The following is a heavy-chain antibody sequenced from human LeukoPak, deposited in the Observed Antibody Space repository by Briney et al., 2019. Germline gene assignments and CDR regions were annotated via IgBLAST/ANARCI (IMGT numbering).Heavy chain of an antibody. CDR2: IYYSGST. V-gene: IGHV4-59*01. CDR1: GGSISSYY. J-gene: IGHJ4*02. Sequence: SETLSLTCTASGGSISSYYWSWIRQPPGKGLEWIGYIYYSGSTSYNPSLKSRVTISVDTSKNQFSLKLSSVTAADTAVHYCARGTSSGSGPYYFDYWGQGTLVTVSS. D-gene: IGHD3-10*01. CDR3: ARGTSSGSGPYYFDY.